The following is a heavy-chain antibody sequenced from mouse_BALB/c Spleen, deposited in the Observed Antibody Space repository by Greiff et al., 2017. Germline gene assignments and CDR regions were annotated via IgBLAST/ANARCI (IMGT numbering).Heavy chain of an antibody. D-gene: IGHD2-3*01. CDR3: ARRGIYDGYFDY. Sequence: EVQLQESGPGLVKPSQSLSLTCSVTGYSITSGYYWNWIRQFPGNKLEWMGYISYDGSNNYNPSLKNRISITRDTSKNQFFLKLNSVTTEDTATYYCARRGIYDGYFDYWGQGTTLTVSS. CDR2: ISYDGSN. V-gene: IGHV3-6*02. J-gene: IGHJ2*01. CDR1: GYSITSGYY.